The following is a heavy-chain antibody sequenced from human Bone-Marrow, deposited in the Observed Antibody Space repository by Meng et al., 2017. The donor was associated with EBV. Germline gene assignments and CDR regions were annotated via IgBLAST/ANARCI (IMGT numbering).Heavy chain of an antibody. J-gene: IGHJ4*02. Sequence: QVPVVQAGAEVGKPGASVKVSCKASGYTFTNYAMHWVRQDPGQRLEWMGWINPGNGDTTYSQKFQGRASMTRDISASIVYMELTSLRSEDTAVYYCATEPGYSRGWGQGTLVTVSS. V-gene: IGHV1-3*01. CDR3: ATEPGYSRG. CDR2: INPGNGDT. D-gene: IGHD6-19*01. CDR1: GYTFTNYA.